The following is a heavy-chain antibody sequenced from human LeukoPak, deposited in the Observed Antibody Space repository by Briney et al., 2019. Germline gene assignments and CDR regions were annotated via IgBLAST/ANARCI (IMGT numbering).Heavy chain of an antibody. CDR2: IFYDGSTA. CDR1: GFTFSTYA. CDR3: AKDDAWLQYGN. D-gene: IGHD5-24*01. V-gene: IGHV3-30*04. J-gene: IGHJ4*02. Sequence: PGGSLRLSCAASGFTFSTYAMHWVRQAPGKGLEWVAVIFYDGSTAYYADSVKGRFTISRDNSKGTVYLQMNSLRPEDTAVYYCAKDDAWLQYGNWGRGTLVSVSS.